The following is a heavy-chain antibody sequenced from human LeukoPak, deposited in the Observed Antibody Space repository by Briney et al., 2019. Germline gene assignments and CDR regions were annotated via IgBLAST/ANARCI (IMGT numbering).Heavy chain of an antibody. CDR3: TTTYYGTNKPWD. Sequence: SQTLSLTCTVSGVSITSGTYYWTWIRKPAGRGLEWIGRIHTSGSTNYNPSLRSRLTMSVDTSTDQFSLKLSAVTAADTAVYFCTTTYYGTNKPWDWGQGTLVTVSS. CDR1: GVSITSGTYY. J-gene: IGHJ4*02. CDR2: IHTSGST. D-gene: IGHD3-10*01. V-gene: IGHV4-61*02.